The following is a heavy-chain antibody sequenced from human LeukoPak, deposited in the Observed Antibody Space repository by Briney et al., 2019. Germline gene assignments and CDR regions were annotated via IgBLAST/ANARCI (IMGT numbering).Heavy chain of an antibody. CDR2: INHSGST. V-gene: IGHV4-34*01. D-gene: IGHD5-18*01. Sequence: KASETLSLTCAVYGGSFSGYYWSWIRQPPGKGLEWIGEINHSGSTNYNPSLKSRVTISVDTSKNPFSLKLNSVTAADTAVYYCARGAPKEIQLWLRLRGVAFDIWGQGTMITVSS. J-gene: IGHJ3*02. CDR3: ARGAPKEIQLWLRLRGVAFDI. CDR1: GGSFSGYY.